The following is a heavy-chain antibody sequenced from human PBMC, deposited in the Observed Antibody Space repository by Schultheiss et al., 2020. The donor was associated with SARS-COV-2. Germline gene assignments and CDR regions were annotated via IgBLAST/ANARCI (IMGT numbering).Heavy chain of an antibody. CDR1: GYTFTSYD. D-gene: IGHD3-22*01. V-gene: IGHV1-18*01. CDR2: ISAYNGNT. CDR3: AREGTYYYDSSGYEGVDY. Sequence: ASVKVSCKASGYTFTSYDINWVRQATGQGLEWMGWISAYNGNTNYAQKLQGRVTMTTDTSTSTAYMELRSLRSDDTAVYYCAREGTYYYDSSGYEGVDYWGQGTLVTVSS. J-gene: IGHJ4*02.